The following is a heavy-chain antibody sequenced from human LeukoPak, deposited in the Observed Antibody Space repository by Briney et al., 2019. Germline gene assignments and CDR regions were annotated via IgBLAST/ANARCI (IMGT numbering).Heavy chain of an antibody. CDR3: SRDQYDSGVGGD. V-gene: IGHV3-74*01. CDR2: INSDGSST. Sequence: PGGSLRLSCAASGFTFSSHWMHWVRQAPGKGLVWVPRINSDGSSTSYADSVKGRFTISRDNAKNTLYLQMNSLRAGDTAVYYCSRDQYDSGVGGDWGQGTLVTVSS. J-gene: IGHJ4*02. CDR1: GFTFSSHW. D-gene: IGHD3-22*01.